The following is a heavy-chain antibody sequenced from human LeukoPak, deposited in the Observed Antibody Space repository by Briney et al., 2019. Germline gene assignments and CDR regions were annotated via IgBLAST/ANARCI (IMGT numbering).Heavy chain of an antibody. CDR2: FDPEDGET. CDR3: ARARYFDWLFHYYYYGMDV. J-gene: IGHJ6*02. Sequence: ASVKVSCKVSGYTLTELSMHWVRQAPGKGLEWMGGFDPEDGETIYAQKFQGRVTMTEDTSTDTAYMELSSLRSEDTAVYYCARARYFDWLFHYYYYGMDVWGQGTTVTVSS. D-gene: IGHD3-9*01. V-gene: IGHV1-24*01. CDR1: GYTLTELS.